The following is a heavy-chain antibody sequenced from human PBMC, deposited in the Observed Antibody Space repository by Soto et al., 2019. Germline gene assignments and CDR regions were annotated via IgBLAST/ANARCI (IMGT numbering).Heavy chain of an antibody. V-gene: IGHV1-69*01. J-gene: IGHJ6*02. CDR1: GGTFSSYA. CDR3: ARDYQGGYSYGYVYYGMDV. Sequence: QVQLVQSGAEVKKPGSSVKVSCTASGGTFSSYAISWVRQAPGQGLEWMGGIIPIFGTANYAQKFQGRVTITADESTSTAYMELSSLRSEDTAVYYCARDYQGGYSYGYVYYGMDVWGQGTTVTVSS. CDR2: IIPIFGTA. D-gene: IGHD5-18*01.